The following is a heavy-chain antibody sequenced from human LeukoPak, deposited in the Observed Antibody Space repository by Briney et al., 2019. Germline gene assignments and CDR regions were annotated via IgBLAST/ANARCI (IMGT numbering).Heavy chain of an antibody. CDR1: GFTFSSYE. CDR3: ARTPYYYDSSGYYQKYGMDV. CDR2: ISSSGTII. V-gene: IGHV3-48*03. J-gene: IGHJ6*02. Sequence: SGGSLRLSCAASGFTFSSYEMNWVRQAPGKGLEWLSYISSSGTIIYYADSVKGRFTISRDNAKNSLYLQMNSLRAEDTAVYYCARTPYYYDSSGYYQKYGMDVWGQGTTVTVSS. D-gene: IGHD3-22*01.